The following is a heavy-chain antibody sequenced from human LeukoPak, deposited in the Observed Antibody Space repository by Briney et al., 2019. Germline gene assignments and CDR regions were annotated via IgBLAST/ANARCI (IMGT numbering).Heavy chain of an antibody. J-gene: IGHJ4*02. D-gene: IGHD6-6*01. CDR3: ARLGLGSSRDY. CDR2: IYYSGTT. CDR1: GGSISSSSYY. Sequence: SETLSLTCTVSGGSISSSSYYWGWIRQPPGKGLEWIGSIYYSGTTYYNPSLKSRVTISVDTSRNQFSLKLSSVTAADTAVYYCARLGLGSSRDYWGQGTLVPVSS. V-gene: IGHV4-39*01.